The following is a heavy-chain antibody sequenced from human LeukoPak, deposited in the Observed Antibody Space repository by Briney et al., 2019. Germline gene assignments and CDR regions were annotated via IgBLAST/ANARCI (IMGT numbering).Heavy chain of an antibody. D-gene: IGHD5-24*01. CDR3: ARHVDRDGYNLFDY. J-gene: IGHJ4*02. CDR1: GYSFTSYW. CDR2: IYPGDSGT. V-gene: IGHV5-51*01. Sequence: KNGESLKISCKGSGYSFTSYWIGWVRQMPGKGLEWMGIIYPGDSGTRYSPSFQGQVTISADKSISTAYLQWSSLKASDTAMYYCARHVDRDGYNLFDYWGQGTLVTVSS.